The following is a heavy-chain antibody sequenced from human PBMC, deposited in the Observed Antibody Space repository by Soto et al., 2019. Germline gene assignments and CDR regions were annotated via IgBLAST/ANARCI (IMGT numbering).Heavy chain of an antibody. CDR1: GFTFSSYW. CDR2: INSDGSST. CDR3: ARGGSLNWYFDL. Sequence: EVQLVESGGGLVQPGGSLRLSCAASGFTFSSYWMHWVRQAPGKGLVWVSRINSDGSSTSYADSVKGRFTISRDNAKNTLYLQMISLRAEDPAVYYCARGGSLNWYFDLWGRGTLVTVSS. V-gene: IGHV3-74*01. D-gene: IGHD1-26*01. J-gene: IGHJ2*01.